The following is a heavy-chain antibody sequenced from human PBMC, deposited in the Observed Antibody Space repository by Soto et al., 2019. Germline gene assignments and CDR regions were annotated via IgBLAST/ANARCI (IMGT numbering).Heavy chain of an antibody. CDR3: AKDLPLDYGDYGPFDY. CDR2: ISYDGSNK. Sequence: QVQLLESGGGVVQPGRSLRLSCAASGFTFSSYGMHWVRQAPGKGLEWVAVISYDGSNKYYADSVKGRFTISRDNSKNKLYLQMNSLRAEYTAVYYCAKDLPLDYGDYGPFDYWGQGTLVTVSS. J-gene: IGHJ4*02. D-gene: IGHD4-17*01. V-gene: IGHV3-30*18. CDR1: GFTFSSYG.